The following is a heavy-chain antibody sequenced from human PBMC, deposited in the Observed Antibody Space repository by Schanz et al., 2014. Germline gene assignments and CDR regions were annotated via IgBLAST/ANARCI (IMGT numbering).Heavy chain of an antibody. CDR2: INPSGGST. CDR3: ARGGFFDSTSFDS. V-gene: IGHV1-46*03. Sequence: QVQLVQSGAEVKKPGSSVKVSCKASGGTFSSSTLTWVRQAPGQGLEWMGIINPSGGSTSYAQKFQGRVTMTRDTSTSTVNMELSSLRSEDTAVYYCARGGFFDSTSFDSWGQGTLVTVSP. J-gene: IGHJ4*02. CDR1: GGTFSSST. D-gene: IGHD2-2*01.